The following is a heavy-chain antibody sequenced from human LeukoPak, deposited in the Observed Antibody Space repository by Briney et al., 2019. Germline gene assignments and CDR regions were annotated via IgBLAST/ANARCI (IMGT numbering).Heavy chain of an antibody. CDR3: TGDNFDSSVKFDY. J-gene: IGHJ4*02. CDR1: GLTVTNAW. V-gene: IGHV3-73*01. D-gene: IGHD3-22*01. CDR2: IRSKANNYAT. Sequence: GGSLRLSCAASGLTVTNAWMNWVRQAPGKGLEWVGRIRSKANNYATAYAASVKGRFTISRDDSKNTAYLQMNSLKTEDTAVYYCTGDNFDSSVKFDYWGQGTLVTVSP.